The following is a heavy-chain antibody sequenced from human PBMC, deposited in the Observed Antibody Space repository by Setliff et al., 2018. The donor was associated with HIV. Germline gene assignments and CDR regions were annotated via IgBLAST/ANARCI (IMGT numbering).Heavy chain of an antibody. CDR2: INPNSGGT. CDR3: AREVVVAGVHYYNMDV. Sequence: ASVKVSCKASGYTFTGYYMHWVRQAPGQGLEWMGRINPNSGGTNYAQKFQGRVTMTRDTSISTAYMELSRLRSDDTAVYYCAREVVVAGVHYYNMDVWGKGTTVTVSS. D-gene: IGHD2-15*01. J-gene: IGHJ6*03. V-gene: IGHV1-2*06. CDR1: GYTFTGYY.